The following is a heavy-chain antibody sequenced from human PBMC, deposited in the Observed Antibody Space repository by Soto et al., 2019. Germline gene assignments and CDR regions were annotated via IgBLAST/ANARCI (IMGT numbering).Heavy chain of an antibody. CDR3: TRLISAAQDY. Sequence: EVLLVESGGGLVQPGGSLKLSCEASGFVFKDSSIHWVRQASGKGLEWVGRIRDRAYNYATAYAASVKGRLTIARDDSNNNAYLQMDSLKTEDTAIYYCTRLISAAQDYWGQGTLVTVSS. V-gene: IGHV3-73*01. CDR2: IRDRAYNYAT. D-gene: IGHD3-10*01. CDR1: GFVFKDSS. J-gene: IGHJ4*02.